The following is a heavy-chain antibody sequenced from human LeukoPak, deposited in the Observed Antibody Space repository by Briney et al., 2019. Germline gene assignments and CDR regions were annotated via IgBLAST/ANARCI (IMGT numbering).Heavy chain of an antibody. CDR1: GGSISSGGYS. CDR3: ARASGSGSSPYYYGMDV. CDR2: IYHSGST. V-gene: IGHV4-30-2*01. Sequence: SQTLSLTCAVSGGSISSGGYSWSWIRQPPGKGLEWIGYIYHSGSTYYNPSLKSRVTISVDRSKNQFSLKLSSVTAADTAVYYCARASGSGSSPYYYGMDVWGQGTTVIVSS. J-gene: IGHJ6*02. D-gene: IGHD3-10*01.